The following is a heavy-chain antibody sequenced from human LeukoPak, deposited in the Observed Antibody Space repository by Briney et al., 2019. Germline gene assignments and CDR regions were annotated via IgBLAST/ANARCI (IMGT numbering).Heavy chain of an antibody. V-gene: IGHV3-74*01. CDR1: GFTFSSYW. CDR2: INSDGSST. CDR3: ARSLATVTTGPVRLDP. J-gene: IGHJ5*02. Sequence: GGSLRLSCAASGFTFSSYWMHWARQAPGKGLVWVSRINSDGSSTNYADSVKGRFTISRDNAKNTLYLQMNSLRAEDTAVYYCARSLATVTTGPVRLDPWGQGTLVTVSS. D-gene: IGHD4-17*01.